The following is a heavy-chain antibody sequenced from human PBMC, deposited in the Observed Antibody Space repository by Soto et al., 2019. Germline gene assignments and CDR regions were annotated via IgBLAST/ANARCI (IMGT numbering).Heavy chain of an antibody. CDR2: VQQDGSEK. V-gene: IGHV3-7*03. Sequence: EGQLVESGGGLVQPGESLRLSCAGSGFTFNNYWMSWVRQAPGKGLEWVAKVQQDGSEKYYVDSVKGRFTISRDNAKNSVYLQMNSLRVEDTAVYYCARGGLHRSGYEYYYYYYGLDVWGQGTTVTVAS. CDR1: GFTFNNYW. D-gene: IGHD5-12*01. J-gene: IGHJ6*02. CDR3: ARGGLHRSGYEYYYYYYGLDV.